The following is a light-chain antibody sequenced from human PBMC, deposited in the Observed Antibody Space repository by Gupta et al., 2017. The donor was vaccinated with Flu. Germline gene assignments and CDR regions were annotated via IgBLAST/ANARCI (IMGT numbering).Light chain of an antibody. CDR3: QQYDSLPLT. CDR1: QDITNY. V-gene: IGKV1-33*01. J-gene: IGKJ4*01. Sequence: DTQMTQSPSSLSASLGDRGTITCQASQDITNYLNWFQQKPGEAPKLLISDASNPEPGVPSRFSGSRSGTAFTFTINGLQSGDIATYYCQQYDSLPLTFGGGTKVEIK. CDR2: DAS.